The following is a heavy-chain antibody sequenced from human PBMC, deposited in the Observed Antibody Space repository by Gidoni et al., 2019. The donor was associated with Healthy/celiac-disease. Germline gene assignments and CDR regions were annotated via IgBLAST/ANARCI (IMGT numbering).Heavy chain of an antibody. CDR3: ARDSHYYDSSGYYSHDAFDI. D-gene: IGHD3-22*01. CDR2: ISSSGSTI. Sequence: EVQLVESGGGLVQPGGSLRLSCAASGFTFSSYEMNWVRQAPGKGLEWVSYISSSGSTIYYADSVKGRFTISRDNAKNSLYLQMNSLRAEETAVYYCARDSHYYDSSGYYSHDAFDIWGQGTMVTVSS. CDR1: GFTFSSYE. J-gene: IGHJ3*02. V-gene: IGHV3-48*03.